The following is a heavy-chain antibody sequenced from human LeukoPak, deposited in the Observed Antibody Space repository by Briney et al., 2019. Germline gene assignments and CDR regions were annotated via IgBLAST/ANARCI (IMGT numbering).Heavy chain of an antibody. CDR1: GGTFSSYA. CDR3: ARVSLGVDWFDP. Sequence: SVKVSCKASGGTFSSYAISWVRQAPGQGLGWMGRIIPIFGIANYAQKFQGRVTITADKSTSTAYMELSSLRSEDTAVCYCARVSLGVDWFDPWGEGTLVTVSS. V-gene: IGHV1-69*04. CDR2: IIPIFGIA. J-gene: IGHJ5*02.